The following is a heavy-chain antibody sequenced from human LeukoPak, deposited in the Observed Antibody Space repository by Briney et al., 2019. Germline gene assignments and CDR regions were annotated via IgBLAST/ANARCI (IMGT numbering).Heavy chain of an antibody. CDR1: GFTVSAYA. CDR2: ISYDGSNA. V-gene: IGHV3-30*04. CDR3: ARGRNSALVTPSDY. J-gene: IGHJ4*02. Sequence: PGGSLRLSCAASGFTVSAYAMYRVRQAPGKGLEWVAVISYDGSNAYYADSVKGRFTISRDTSKNTLYLQMNSLRPEDTAVYYCARGRNSALVTPSDYWGQGALVTVSS. D-gene: IGHD5-18*01.